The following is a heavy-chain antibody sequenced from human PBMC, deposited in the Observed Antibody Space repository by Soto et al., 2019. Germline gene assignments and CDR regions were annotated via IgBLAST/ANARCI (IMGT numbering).Heavy chain of an antibody. CDR1: GFTFSNAW. J-gene: IGHJ5*02. V-gene: IGHV3-15*01. CDR3: TTDDPINRS. Sequence: EVQVVESGGGLIKPGGSLRLSCAASGFTFSNAWMSWVRQAPGKGLEWVGRIKSRTNGGTTDYAAPVKGRFTISRDDSKHTLYLQINILRTEDTSVYYCTTDDPINRSWGQGTLVTVSS. CDR2: IKSRTNGGTT.